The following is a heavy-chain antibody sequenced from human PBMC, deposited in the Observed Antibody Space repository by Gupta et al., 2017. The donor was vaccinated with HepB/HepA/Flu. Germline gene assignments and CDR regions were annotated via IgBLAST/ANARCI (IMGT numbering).Heavy chain of an antibody. CDR1: GYTFTSYD. D-gene: IGHD6-13*01. J-gene: IGHJ5*02. CDR2: MNPNSGNT. V-gene: IGHV1-8*01. Sequence: QVQLVQSGAEVKKPGASVKVSCKASGYTFTSYDINWVRQATGQGLEWMGWMNPNSGNTGYAQKFQGRVTMTRNTSISTAYMELSSLRSEDTAVYYCARLPPRQPRPPPMKDWFDPWGQGTLVTVSS. CDR3: ARLPPRQPRPPPMKDWFDP.